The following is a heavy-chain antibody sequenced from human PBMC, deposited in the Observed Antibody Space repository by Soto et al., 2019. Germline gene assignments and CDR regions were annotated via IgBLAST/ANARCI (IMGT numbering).Heavy chain of an antibody. Sequence: QVQLVESGGGVVQPGRSLRLSCAASGFTFSSYGMHWVRQAPGKGLVWVAVIWYDGSNKYYADSVKGRFTISRDNSKNTLYLQMNSLRAEDTAVYYCARDLGKGYARFDIWGQGTMVTVSS. V-gene: IGHV3-33*01. J-gene: IGHJ3*02. CDR2: IWYDGSNK. D-gene: IGHD2-2*01. CDR3: ARDLGKGYARFDI. CDR1: GFTFSSYG.